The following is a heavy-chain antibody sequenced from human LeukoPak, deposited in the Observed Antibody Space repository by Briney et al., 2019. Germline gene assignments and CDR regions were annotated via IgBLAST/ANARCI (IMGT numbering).Heavy chain of an antibody. D-gene: IGHD1-26*01. V-gene: IGHV1-2*02. CDR2: INPNSGGT. J-gene: IGHJ4*02. CDR3: ARGRMMYSVSYDY. CDR1: GYTFTGYY. Sequence: GASVKVSCKASGYTFTGYYMHWVRQAPGQGLEWMGWINPNSGGTNYAQNFQGRVTMTRDTSISTAYMELSRLRSDDTAVYYCARGRMMYSVSYDYWGQGTLVTVSS.